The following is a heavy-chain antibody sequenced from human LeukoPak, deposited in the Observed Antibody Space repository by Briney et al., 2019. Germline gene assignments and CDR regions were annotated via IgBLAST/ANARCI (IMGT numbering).Heavy chain of an antibody. CDR2: IYYSGST. J-gene: IGHJ4*02. CDR3: ARWASGCRFDY. V-gene: IGHV4-59*08. D-gene: IGHD3-22*01. Sequence: SETLSLTCTVSGGSISSYYWSWIRQPPGKGLEWIGYIYYSGSTNYNPSLKSRVTMSVDTSKNQFSLKLSSVIAADTAVYYCARWASGCRFDYWGQGTLVTVSS. CDR1: GGSISSYY.